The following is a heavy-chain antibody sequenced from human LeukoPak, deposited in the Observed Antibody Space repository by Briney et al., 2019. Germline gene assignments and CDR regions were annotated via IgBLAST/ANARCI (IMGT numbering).Heavy chain of an antibody. Sequence: GGSLRLSCTASGFTFGDHAMSWVRQAPGKGLEWVTFIRSKTHGETTEYAASVKGRFTISRDDSKSIAYLQMNSRKTEDTAVYYCTRGRSGWYTISDYWGQGTLVTVSS. CDR1: GFTFGDHA. J-gene: IGHJ4*02. V-gene: IGHV3-49*04. D-gene: IGHD6-19*01. CDR2: IRSKTHGETT. CDR3: TRGRSGWYTISDY.